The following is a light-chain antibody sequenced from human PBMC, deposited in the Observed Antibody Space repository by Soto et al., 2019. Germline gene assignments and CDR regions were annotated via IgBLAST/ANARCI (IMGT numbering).Light chain of an antibody. V-gene: IGLV2-8*01. J-gene: IGLJ1*01. CDR3: SSFAGSNNFPYV. CDR1: SSDVSDYNF. CDR2: EIN. Sequence: QSALTQPRSVSGSPGQSVTISCTGASSDVSDYNFVSWYQQYAGKAPKVMIYEINKRPSGVPDRFSGSKSGNTASLTVSGLQAEDEADYYCSSFAGSNNFPYVFGTGTKLTVL.